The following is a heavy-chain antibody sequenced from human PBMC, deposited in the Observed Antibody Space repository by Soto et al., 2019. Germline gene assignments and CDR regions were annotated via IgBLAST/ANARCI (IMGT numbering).Heavy chain of an antibody. J-gene: IGHJ6*02. CDR1: GGTFSSYA. Sequence: QVQLVQSGAEVKKPGSSVKVSCKASGGTFSSYAISWVRQAPGQGLEWMGGIIPIFGTANYAQKFQGRVTITADKSTRKAYIELSSLRSEYTAVYYCASVVNGYYYYYGMDVWGQGTTVTVSS. V-gene: IGHV1-69*06. CDR3: ASVVNGYYYYYGMDV. CDR2: IIPIFGTA. D-gene: IGHD3-22*01.